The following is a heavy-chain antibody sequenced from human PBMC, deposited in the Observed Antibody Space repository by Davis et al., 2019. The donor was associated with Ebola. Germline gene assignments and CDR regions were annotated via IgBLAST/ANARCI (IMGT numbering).Heavy chain of an antibody. J-gene: IGHJ6*02. D-gene: IGHD6-13*01. CDR1: GFTFDDYA. V-gene: IGHV3-43*02. Sequence: GESLKISCAASGFTFDDYAMHWVRQAPGKGLEWVSLISGDGGSTYYADSVKGRFTISRDNSKNSLYLQMNSLRTEDTALYYCAKDSNEAADLYYYGMDVWGQGTTVTVSS. CDR2: ISGDGGST. CDR3: AKDSNEAADLYYYGMDV.